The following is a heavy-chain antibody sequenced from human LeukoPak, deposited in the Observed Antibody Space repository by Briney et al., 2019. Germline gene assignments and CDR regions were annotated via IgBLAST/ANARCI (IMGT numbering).Heavy chain of an antibody. Sequence: GGFLRLSCAASGFTFSSYAMSWVRQAPGKGLEWVSAISDSGGSTYCADSVKRRFTISRDNPKNTLYLQMNSLRAEDTAIYYCAKRDTTYWGQGTLVTVSS. D-gene: IGHD1-26*01. CDR3: AKRDTTY. CDR1: GFTFSSYA. CDR2: ISDSGGST. V-gene: IGHV3-23*01. J-gene: IGHJ4*02.